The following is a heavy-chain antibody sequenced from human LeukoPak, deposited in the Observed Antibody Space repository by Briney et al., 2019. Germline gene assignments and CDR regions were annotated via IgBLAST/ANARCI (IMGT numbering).Heavy chain of an antibody. J-gene: IGHJ4*02. CDR3: ARGYSSSSYYFDH. D-gene: IGHD6-6*01. CDR2: IYYSGST. CDR1: GDSISSYY. V-gene: IGHV4-59*01. Sequence: SETLSLTCTVSGDSISSYYWSWIRQPPGKDPEWIGYIYYSGSTNYNPSLKSRVTMSVDTSKNQFSLKLTSVTAADTALYYCARGYSSSSYYFDHWGPGILVTVSS.